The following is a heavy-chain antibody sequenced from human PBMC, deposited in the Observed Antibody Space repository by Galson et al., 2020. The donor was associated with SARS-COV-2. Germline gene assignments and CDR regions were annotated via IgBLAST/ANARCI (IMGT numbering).Heavy chain of an antibody. Sequence: SQTLSLTCAVYGGSLSGYYWSWIRQPPGQGLEWIGEINHSGSTNYTPSLKSRVTISVDTYKNQFSLKLSSVTAAATAVYYCARGNIYSSSWYNYYYYGMDVWGQGTTVTVSS. CDR2: INHSGST. D-gene: IGHD6-13*01. CDR1: GGSLSGYY. J-gene: IGHJ6*02. CDR3: ARGNIYSSSWYNYYYYGMDV. V-gene: IGHV4-34*01.